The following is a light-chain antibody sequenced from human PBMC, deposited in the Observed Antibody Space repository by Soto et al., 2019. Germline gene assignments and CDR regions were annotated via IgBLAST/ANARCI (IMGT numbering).Light chain of an antibody. Sequence: EIVLTQSPGTLYLSPGERATLPCRASQRVSNTALAWYQQKSGQDPRLLIYDPSSRATGIPDRFSGSGSGTEFTLTISRLEPEDFAVYSWQQDGSSPPTFGGGTKVEFK. J-gene: IGKJ4*01. CDR2: DPS. CDR3: QQDGSSPPT. V-gene: IGKV3-20*01. CDR1: QRVSNTA.